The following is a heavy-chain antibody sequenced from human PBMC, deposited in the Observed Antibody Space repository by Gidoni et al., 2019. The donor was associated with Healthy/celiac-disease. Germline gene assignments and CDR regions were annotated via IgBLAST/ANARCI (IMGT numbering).Heavy chain of an antibody. CDR3: ARGTVMSYYDSSGSFFDY. CDR1: GGSISSGGYS. CDR2: IYHSGST. D-gene: IGHD3-22*01. V-gene: IGHV4-30-2*01. Sequence: QLQLQESGSGLVKPSQTLSLTCAVSGGSISSGGYSWSWIRQPPGKGLEWIGYIYHSGSTYYNPSLKSRVTISVDRSKNQFSLKLSSVTAADTAVYYCARGTVMSYYDSSGSFFDYWGQGTLVTVSS. J-gene: IGHJ4*02.